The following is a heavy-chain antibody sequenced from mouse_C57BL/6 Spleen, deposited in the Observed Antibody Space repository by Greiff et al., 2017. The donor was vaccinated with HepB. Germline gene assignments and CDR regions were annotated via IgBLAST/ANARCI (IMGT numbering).Heavy chain of an antibody. V-gene: IGHV5-16*01. CDR3: ARENLDYYGSSPYYFDY. D-gene: IGHD1-1*01. CDR2: INYDGSST. CDR1: GFTFSDYY. J-gene: IGHJ2*01. Sequence: EVQLVESEGGLVQPGSSMKLSCTASGFTFSDYYMAWVRQVPEKGLEWVANINYDGSSTYYLDSLKSRFIISRDNAKNILYLQMSSLKSEDTATYYCARENLDYYGSSPYYFDYWGQGTTLTVSS.